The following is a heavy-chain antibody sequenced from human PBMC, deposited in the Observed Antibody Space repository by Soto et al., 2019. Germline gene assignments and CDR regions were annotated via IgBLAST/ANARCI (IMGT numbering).Heavy chain of an antibody. CDR2: IYYSGST. D-gene: IGHD6-13*01. CDR3: AREGEQLVLDY. CDR1: GGSISSYY. V-gene: IGHV4-59*01. J-gene: IGHJ4*02. Sequence: PSETLFLTCTVSGGSISSYYWSWIRQPPGKGLEWIGYIYYSGSTNYNPSLKSRVTISVDTSKNQFSLKLSSVTAADTAVYYCAREGEQLVLDYWGQGTLVTVSS.